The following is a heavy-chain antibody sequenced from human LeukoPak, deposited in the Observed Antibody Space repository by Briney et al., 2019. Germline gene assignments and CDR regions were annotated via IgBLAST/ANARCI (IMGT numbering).Heavy chain of an antibody. J-gene: IGHJ4*02. D-gene: IGHD6-19*01. CDR3: AREGRGSIAVAGTLDY. Sequence: TGGPLRLSCAASGFTFSSYGMHWVRQAPGKGLEWVAVIWYDGSNKYYADSVKGRFTISRDSSKNTLYLQMNSLRAEDTAVYYCAREGRGSIAVAGTLDYWGQGTLVTVTS. CDR2: IWYDGSNK. V-gene: IGHV3-33*01. CDR1: GFTFSSYG.